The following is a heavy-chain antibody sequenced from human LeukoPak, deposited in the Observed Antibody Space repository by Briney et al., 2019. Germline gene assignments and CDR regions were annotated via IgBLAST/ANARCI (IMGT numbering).Heavy chain of an antibody. CDR1: GFLFSGFG. CDR3: AKDRGSGTYYLIPDY. D-gene: IGHD3-10*01. J-gene: IGHJ4*02. CDR2: ISYDGNKK. Sequence: GGSLRLSCEASGFLFSGFGMHWVRQSPGKGLEWIAFISYDGNKKYYGDSVKGRFTISRDSSKNILYLQMNSLTTEDTAVYYCAKDRGSGTYYLIPDYWGQGTLVIVSS. V-gene: IGHV3-30*02.